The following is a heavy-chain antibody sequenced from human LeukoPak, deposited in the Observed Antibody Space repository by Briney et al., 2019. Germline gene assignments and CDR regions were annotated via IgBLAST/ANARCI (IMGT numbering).Heavy chain of an antibody. CDR3: ARSGWNDVPDY. V-gene: IGHV4-59*01. CDR1: GDSISTYY. J-gene: IGHJ4*02. D-gene: IGHD1-1*01. CDR2: IYYSGST. Sequence: SETLSLTCTVSGDSISTYYWSWIRQPPEKGLEWIGYIYYSGSTNYNPSLKSRATISVDTSKNQFSLKLSSVTAADTAVYYCARSGWNDVPDYWGQGTLVTVSS.